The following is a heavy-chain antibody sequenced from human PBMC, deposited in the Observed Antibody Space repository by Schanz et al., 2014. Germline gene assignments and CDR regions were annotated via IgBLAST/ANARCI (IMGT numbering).Heavy chain of an antibody. V-gene: IGHV4-31*03. D-gene: IGHD5-12*01. CDR2: IYYSGST. J-gene: IGHJ5*02. CDR3: ARGGSVATIAPYTWFDP. Sequence: QVQLQQWGAGLLKPSETLSLTCTVSGGSVSSGGYYWSWIRQHPGKGLEWIGYIYYSGSTYYNPSLKCRVTISVDTSKNQFSLKLSSVTAADTAVYYCARGGSVATIAPYTWFDPWGQGTLVTVSS. CDR1: GGSVSSGGYY.